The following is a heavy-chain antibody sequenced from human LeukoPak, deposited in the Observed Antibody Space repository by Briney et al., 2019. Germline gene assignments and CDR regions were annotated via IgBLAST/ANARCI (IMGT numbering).Heavy chain of an antibody. CDR2: IYHSGST. V-gene: IGHV4-30-2*01. J-gene: IGHJ5*02. D-gene: IGHD6-19*01. CDR1: GGSISSGGYS. CDR3: ARDRMYSSGWNNWFDP. Sequence: PAETLSLTCAVSGGSISSGGYSWSWIRQPPGKGLEWIGYIYHSGSTYYNPSPKSRVTISVDKSKNQFSLKLSSVTAADTAVYYCARDRMYSSGWNNWFDPWGQGTLVTVSS.